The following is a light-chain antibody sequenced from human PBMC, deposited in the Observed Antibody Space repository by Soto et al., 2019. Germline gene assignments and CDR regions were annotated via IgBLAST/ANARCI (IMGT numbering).Light chain of an antibody. CDR1: QSVSSSY. CDR3: QQRSNLPRT. Sequence: EIVLTQSPGTLSLSPGERATLSCRASQSVSSSYLAWYQQKPGQAPRLLIYGASSRATGIPDRFSGSGSGTDFTLTISRLEPEDFAVYYCQQRSNLPRTFGQGTKVDIK. CDR2: GAS. V-gene: IGKV3D-20*02. J-gene: IGKJ2*01.